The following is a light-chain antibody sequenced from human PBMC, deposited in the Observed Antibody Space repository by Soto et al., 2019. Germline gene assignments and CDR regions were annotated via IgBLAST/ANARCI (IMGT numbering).Light chain of an antibody. J-gene: IGKJ3*01. CDR3: QQLNSFPIP. V-gene: IGKV1-9*01. CDR1: QGIANF. Sequence: IQLTQSPSSLSASVGDRVTISCRASQGIANFLAWYQQKPGKAPKLLIYGASTLQSGVPSRFSGSGSVTDFTLTISSRQPEDFATYYCQQLNSFPIPFGPGTKVDIK. CDR2: GAS.